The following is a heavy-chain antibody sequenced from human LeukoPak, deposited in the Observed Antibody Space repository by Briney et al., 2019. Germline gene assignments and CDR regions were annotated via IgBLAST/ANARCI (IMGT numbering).Heavy chain of an antibody. CDR1: GGSISSSSYY. J-gene: IGHJ4*02. CDR3: XXDGXEXVVXVAATHYFDY. D-gene: IGHD2-15*01. V-gene: IGHV4-39*07. CDR2: IYYSGST. Sequence: SETLXLTCTVSGGSISSSSYYWGWIRQPPGKGLEWIGSIYYSGSTYYNPSLKSRITMSVNTSKNQFSLKLSYVTAAATAVYXXXXDGXEXVVXVAATHYFDYWGQGTLVTVSS.